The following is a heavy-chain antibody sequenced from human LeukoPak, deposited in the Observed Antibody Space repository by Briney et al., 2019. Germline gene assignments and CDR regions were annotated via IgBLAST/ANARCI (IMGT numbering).Heavy chain of an antibody. D-gene: IGHD6-13*01. CDR3: AISSWGFDY. Sequence: GGSLRLSCAASGFSFSSYSMNWVRQAPGKGLEWVSSISTSSSYIYYADSVKGRFTISRDNAKKSLYLQMNSLRVEDTAVYYCAISSWGFDYWGQGTLVTVSS. CDR1: GFSFSSYS. V-gene: IGHV3-21*01. J-gene: IGHJ4*02. CDR2: ISTSSSYI.